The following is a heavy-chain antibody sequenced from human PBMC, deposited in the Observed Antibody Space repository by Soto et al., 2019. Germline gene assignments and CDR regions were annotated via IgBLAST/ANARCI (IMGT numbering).Heavy chain of an antibody. D-gene: IGHD3-3*01. CDR3: ARDVTIFGVVIRAFDI. Sequence: SLRLSCAASGFTFSSYSMNWARQAPGKGLEWVSYISSSSSTIYYADSVKGRFTISRDNAKNSLYLQMNSLRAEDTAVYYCARDVTIFGVVIRAFDIWGQGTMVTVSS. CDR1: GFTFSSYS. CDR2: ISSSSSTI. J-gene: IGHJ3*02. V-gene: IGHV3-48*01.